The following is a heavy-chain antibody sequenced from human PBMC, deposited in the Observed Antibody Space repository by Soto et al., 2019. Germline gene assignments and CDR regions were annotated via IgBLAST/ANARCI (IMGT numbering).Heavy chain of an antibody. D-gene: IGHD3-3*01. V-gene: IGHV4-34*01. J-gene: IGHJ6*02. CDR3: ATPLKRFLESAGYYGMDV. CDR1: GGSFSGYY. CDR2: INHSGST. Sequence: SETLSLTCAVYGGSFSGYYWSWIRQPPGKGLEWIGEINHSGSTNYNPSLKSRVTISVDTSKNQFSLKLSSVTAADTAVYYCATPLKRFLESAGYYGMDVWGQGTTVTVSS.